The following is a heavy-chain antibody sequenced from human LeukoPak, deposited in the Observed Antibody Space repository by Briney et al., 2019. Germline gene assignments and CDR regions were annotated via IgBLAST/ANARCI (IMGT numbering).Heavy chain of an antibody. Sequence: GGSLRLSCAASGFTFSRYAMSWVRQAPGKGLEWVSAIVPSGGSTYYADSVKGRFTISRDNSRNTLYLQMNSLRAEDSAVYYCAQDSDYDILTGYYYYYYMDVWGKGTTVTVSS. CDR1: GFTFSRYA. J-gene: IGHJ6*03. CDR3: AQDSDYDILTGYYYYYYMDV. V-gene: IGHV3-23*01. CDR2: IVPSGGST. D-gene: IGHD3-9*01.